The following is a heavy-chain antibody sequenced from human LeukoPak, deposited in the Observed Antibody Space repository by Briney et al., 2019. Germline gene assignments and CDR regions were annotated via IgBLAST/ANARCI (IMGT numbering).Heavy chain of an antibody. J-gene: IGHJ5*02. D-gene: IGHD5-12*01. CDR2: IYYSGST. Sequence: PSETLSLTCTVSGGSISSGDYYWSWIRQPPGKGLEWIGYIYYSGSTYYTPSLKSRVTISVDTSKNQFSLKLSSVTAADTAVYYCARGYSGYDYSTNWFDPWGQGTLVTVSS. CDR1: GGSISSGDYY. CDR3: ARGYSGYDYSTNWFDP. V-gene: IGHV4-30-4*01.